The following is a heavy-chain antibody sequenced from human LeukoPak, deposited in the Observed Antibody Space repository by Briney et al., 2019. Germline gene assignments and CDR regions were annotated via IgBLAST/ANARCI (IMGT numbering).Heavy chain of an antibody. CDR1: GFTFSSYS. V-gene: IGHV3-53*01. CDR2: IYSGGS. J-gene: IGHJ4*02. CDR3: ARAYTL. D-gene: IGHD2/OR15-2a*01. Sequence: GGSLRLSCAASGFTFSSYSMNWVRQAPGEGLEWVSVIYSGGSVKGRFTISRDNSKNTLYLQMNSLRAEDTAVYYCARAYTLWGQGTLVTVSS.